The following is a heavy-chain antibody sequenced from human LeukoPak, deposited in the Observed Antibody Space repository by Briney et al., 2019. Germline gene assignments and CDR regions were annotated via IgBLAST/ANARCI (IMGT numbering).Heavy chain of an antibody. CDR2: IIPIFGTA. V-gene: IGHV1-69*05. CDR3: ARDNMIGYFDY. Sequence: SVKVSCKASGYTFTSYGISWVRQAPGQGLEWMGRIIPIFGTANYAQKFQGRVTITTDESTSTAYMELSSLRSEDTAVYYCARDNMIGYFDYWGQGTLVTVSS. J-gene: IGHJ4*02. CDR1: GYTFTSYG. D-gene: IGHD3-16*01.